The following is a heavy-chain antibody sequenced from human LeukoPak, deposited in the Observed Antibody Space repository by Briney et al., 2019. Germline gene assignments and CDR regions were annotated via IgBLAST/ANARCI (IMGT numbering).Heavy chain of an antibody. CDR1: GFTFSTYW. V-gene: IGHV3-7*03. CDR3: AKDRGY. Sequence: PGGSLRLSCAASGFTFSTYWMSWVRQAPGKGLEWVANIKQDGSEKYYMDSVKGRFTISRDNARNPLNLQMNSLRAEDTAVYYCAKDRGYWGQGTLVTVSS. J-gene: IGHJ4*02. CDR2: IKQDGSEK.